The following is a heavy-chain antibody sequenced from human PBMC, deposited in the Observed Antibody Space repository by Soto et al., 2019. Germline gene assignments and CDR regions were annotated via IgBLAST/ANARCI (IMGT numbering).Heavy chain of an antibody. CDR1: GFSLSTSGVG. D-gene: IGHD1-26*01. CDR2: IYWDDDK. CDR3: AHRRKWVAFDI. Sequence: QITLKESGPTLVKPTQTLTLTCTFSGFSLSTSGVGVGCIRQPPGKALEWLALIYWDDDKRYSPSLKSRLTITKHTSKNQVVLTMTNMDPVDTATYYCAHRRKWVAFDIWGQGTMVTVSS. V-gene: IGHV2-5*02. J-gene: IGHJ3*02.